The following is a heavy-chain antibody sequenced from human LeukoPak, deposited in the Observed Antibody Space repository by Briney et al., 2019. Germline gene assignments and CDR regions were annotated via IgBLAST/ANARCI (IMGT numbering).Heavy chain of an antibody. Sequence: GGSLRLSCAASGFTFSSYSMNWVRQAPGKGLEWVSYISSSSSTIYYADSVKGRFTISRDNAKNSLYLQMNGLRDEDTAVYYCAPLGSYYDSSGYLPPYYYYGMDVWGQGTTVTVSS. CDR1: GFTFSSYS. CDR3: APLGSYYDSSGYLPPYYYYGMDV. CDR2: ISSSSSTI. V-gene: IGHV3-48*02. D-gene: IGHD3-22*01. J-gene: IGHJ6*02.